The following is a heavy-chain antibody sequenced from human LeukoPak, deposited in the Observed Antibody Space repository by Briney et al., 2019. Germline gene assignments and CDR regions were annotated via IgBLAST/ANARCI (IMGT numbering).Heavy chain of an antibody. CDR2: ISSSSSTI. D-gene: IGHD3-3*01. Sequence: GGSLRLSCAASGFTFSSYSMNWVRQAPGKGLEWVSYISSSSSTIYYADSVKGRFTISRDNAKNSLYLQMNSLRAEDTAVYYCAREGALRFLEWLQYGYYYYMDVWGKGTTVTVSS. V-gene: IGHV3-48*01. CDR3: AREGALRFLEWLQYGYYYYMDV. J-gene: IGHJ6*03. CDR1: GFTFSSYS.